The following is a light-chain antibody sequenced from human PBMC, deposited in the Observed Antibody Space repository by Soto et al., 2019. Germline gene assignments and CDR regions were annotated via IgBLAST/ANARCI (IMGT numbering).Light chain of an antibody. Sequence: DIQMTQSPSSLFASVGDRVNITCQASQDINNYFAWFQQKPGKAPQSLIYAVSTLQSGVPSKFSGSGSGTDFRLTISSLQPEDFSTYYCQQYDKYPFTFGQGTRLEIK. CDR2: AVS. V-gene: IGKV1-16*02. J-gene: IGKJ5*01. CDR3: QQYDKYPFT. CDR1: QDINNY.